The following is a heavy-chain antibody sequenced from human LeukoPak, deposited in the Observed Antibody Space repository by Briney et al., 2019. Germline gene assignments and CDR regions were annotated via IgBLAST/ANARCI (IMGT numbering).Heavy chain of an antibody. J-gene: IGHJ5*02. CDR1: GGSVTYTNYY. Sequence: TSETLSLTCTVSGGSVTYTNYYWGWIRQPPGKGLQWIGVIYYNGKTYYNPSLKSRVTVAVDTSKNQFSLKLSSVTAADTAVYYCARDKSLYWFDPWGQGTLVTVSS. V-gene: IGHV4-39*07. CDR2: IYYNGKT. CDR3: ARDKSLYWFDP.